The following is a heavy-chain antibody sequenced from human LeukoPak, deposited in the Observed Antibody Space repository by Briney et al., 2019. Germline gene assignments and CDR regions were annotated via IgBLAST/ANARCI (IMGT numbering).Heavy chain of an antibody. CDR2: ISSSSSAI. CDR1: GFTFSSYS. CDR3: ARGRITIFGVDSDYMDV. Sequence: PGGSLRLSCAASGFTFSSYSMNWVRQAPGKGLEWVSYISSSSSAIYYADSVKGRFTISRDNAKNSLYLQMNSRRAEDTAVYYCARGRITIFGVDSDYMDVWGKGTTVTVSS. V-gene: IGHV3-48*01. J-gene: IGHJ6*03. D-gene: IGHD3-3*01.